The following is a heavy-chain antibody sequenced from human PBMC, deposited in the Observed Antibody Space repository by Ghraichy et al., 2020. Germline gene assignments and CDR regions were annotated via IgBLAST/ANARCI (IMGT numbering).Heavy chain of an antibody. CDR1: GGSFSGYY. CDR2: INHSGST. V-gene: IGHV4-34*01. D-gene: IGHD1-26*01. J-gene: IGHJ5*02. Sequence: SETLSLTCAVYGGSFSGYYWSWIRQPPGKGLEWIGEINHSGSTNYNPSLKSRVTISVDTSKNQFSLKLSSVTAADTAVYYCARGLRDGVGATNWFDPWGQGTLVTVSS. CDR3: ARGLRDGVGATNWFDP.